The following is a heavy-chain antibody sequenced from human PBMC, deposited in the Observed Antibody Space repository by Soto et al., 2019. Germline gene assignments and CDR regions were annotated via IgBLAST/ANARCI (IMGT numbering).Heavy chain of an antibody. J-gene: IGHJ5*02. V-gene: IGHV4-31*03. Sequence: SETLSLTCTVSGGSISSGGYYWSWIRQHPGKGLEWIGYIYYSGSTYYNPSLKSRVTISVDTSKNQFSLKLSSVTAADTAVYYCASQLSMDYVFWSGYFTWAQPDRRRGFHSWSAPGGKGTLVPVSS. CDR2: IYYSGST. CDR1: GGSISSGGYY. D-gene: IGHD3-3*01. CDR3: ASQLSMDYVFWSGYFTWAQPDRRRGFHSWSAP.